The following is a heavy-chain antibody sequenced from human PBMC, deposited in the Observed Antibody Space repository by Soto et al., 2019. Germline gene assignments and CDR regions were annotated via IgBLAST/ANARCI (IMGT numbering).Heavy chain of an antibody. Sequence: QVRLVQSGAEVKKPGSSVKVSCKVSGGTFSKYSLSWVRQTPGQGLAWMGGITPFVDTSNYAQRFLGRVTITAEKSTNRAFLEWRGLSSEDTALYFCASTRYCNGRSGYSRHYYGMDVWGQGTTVTVSS. D-gene: IGHD2-15*01. CDR3: ASTRYCNGRSGYSRHYYGMDV. CDR1: GGTFSKYS. V-gene: IGHV1-69*06. J-gene: IGHJ6*02. CDR2: ITPFVDTS.